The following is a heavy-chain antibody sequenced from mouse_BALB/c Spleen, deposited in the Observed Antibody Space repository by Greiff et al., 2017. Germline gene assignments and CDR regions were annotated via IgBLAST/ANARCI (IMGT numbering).Heavy chain of an antibody. V-gene: IGHV2-6-2*01. CDR1: GFSLTSYG. Sequence: VKLMESGPDLVAPSQSLSITCTASGFSLTSYGVHWVRQPPGKGLEWLVVIWSDGSTTYNSALKARLSISKDNSKSQVFLKMNSLQTDDTAMYYCARHGYYDSSAFAYWGQGTLVTVS. D-gene: IGHD1-1*01. CDR3: ARHGYYDSSAFAY. CDR2: IWSDGST. J-gene: IGHJ3*01.